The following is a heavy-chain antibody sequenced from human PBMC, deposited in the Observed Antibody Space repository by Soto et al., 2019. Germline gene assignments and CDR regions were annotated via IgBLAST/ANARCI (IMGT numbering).Heavy chain of an antibody. CDR2: ISSSSSTI. J-gene: IGHJ6*02. Sequence: PGGSLRLSCAASGFTFSSYSMNWVRQAPGKGLEWVSYISSSSSTIYYADSVKGRFTISRDNSKNTLYLQMNSLRPEDTAVYYCATYGSGSAYYYGLDVWGQGTTVTVSS. V-gene: IGHV3-48*01. D-gene: IGHD3-10*01. CDR3: ATYGSGSAYYYGLDV. CDR1: GFTFSSYS.